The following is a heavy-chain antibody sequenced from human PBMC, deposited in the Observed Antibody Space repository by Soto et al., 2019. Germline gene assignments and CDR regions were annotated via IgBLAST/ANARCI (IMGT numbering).Heavy chain of an antibody. CDR1: GFTFGSYS. V-gene: IGHV3-21*04. D-gene: IGHD6-13*01. CDR3: ASGVAAAGMAYYYMDV. Sequence: GGSLRLSCAASGFTFGSYSMNWVRQAPGKGLEWVSSISSSGSTIYYADSVKGRFTISRDNAKNSLYLQMNSLRAEDTAVYYCASGVAAAGMAYYYMDVWGKGTTVTVSS. CDR2: ISSSGSTI. J-gene: IGHJ6*03.